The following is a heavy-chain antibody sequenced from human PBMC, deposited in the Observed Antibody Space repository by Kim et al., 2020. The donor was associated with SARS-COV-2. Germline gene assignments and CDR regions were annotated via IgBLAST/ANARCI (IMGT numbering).Heavy chain of an antibody. V-gene: IGHV3-72*01. Sequence: GGSLRLSCAASGFTFSDYYMDWVRQAPGTGLEWVGRIRNRANFYTTEYAASVKGRFTISRDDSKNSLYLQMNGLKTEDTAVYYCARGEGDYFDYWGQGHLVTVSS. CDR1: GFTFSDYY. D-gene: IGHD1-26*01. J-gene: IGHJ4*02. CDR2: IRNRANFYTT. CDR3: ARGEGDYFDY.